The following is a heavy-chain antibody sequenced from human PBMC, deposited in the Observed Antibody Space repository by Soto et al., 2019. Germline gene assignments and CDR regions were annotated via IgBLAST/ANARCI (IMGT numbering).Heavy chain of an antibody. CDR1: GFSFDYFG. CDR2: ISSSASYI. Sequence: EVQLVESGGGLVKSGGSLTLSCEASGFSFDYFGMTWVRQAPGKGLEWVSFISSSASYIYYADSVKGRFPVSRDNAKKSLNLQMNSLRAEDTAVYYCARSRSHWLASDSWGQGTLVTVSA. J-gene: IGHJ4*02. V-gene: IGHV3-21*01. CDR3: ARSRSHWLASDS. D-gene: IGHD6-19*01.